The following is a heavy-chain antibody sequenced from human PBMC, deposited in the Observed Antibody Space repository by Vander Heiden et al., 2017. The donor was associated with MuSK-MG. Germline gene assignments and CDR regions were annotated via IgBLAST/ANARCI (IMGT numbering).Heavy chain of an antibody. CDR1: GYSFTTYT. CDR3: ARDQWGDGYILFDY. Sequence: QVQLVQSGAEVKQPGASVKVSCKASGYSFTTYTMHWVRQAPGQRLEWMGWITGGDGSVRFSQKFQGRITITRDTSASTVYMEVSSLRAEDTAVYYCARDQWGDGYILFDYWGQGTLVTVSS. D-gene: IGHD6-25*01. J-gene: IGHJ4*02. CDR2: ITGGDGSV. V-gene: IGHV1-3*01.